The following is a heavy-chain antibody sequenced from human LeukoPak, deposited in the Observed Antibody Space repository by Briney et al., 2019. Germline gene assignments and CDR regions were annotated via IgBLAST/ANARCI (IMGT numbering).Heavy chain of an antibody. J-gene: IGHJ4*02. V-gene: IGHV4-39*02. D-gene: IGHD2-15*01. CDR2: IYYSGST. Sequence: SETLSLTCTVSGGSISSSSYYWGWIRQPRGKGLEWIGSIYYSGSTYYNPSLKSRVTISVDTSKNQFSLKLSSVAAADTAVYYCARDCSGGSCYWGYFDYWGQGTLVTVSS. CDR3: ARDCSGGSCYWGYFDY. CDR1: GGSISSSSYY.